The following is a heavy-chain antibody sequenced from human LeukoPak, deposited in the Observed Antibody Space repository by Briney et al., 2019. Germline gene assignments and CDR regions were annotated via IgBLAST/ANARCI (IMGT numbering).Heavy chain of an antibody. D-gene: IGHD3-22*01. CDR2: ISAYNGNT. J-gene: IGHJ4*02. CDR3: ARLPDYDNSVYTSSIDY. Sequence: GASVKVSCKASGYTFTSYGISWVRQAPGQGLEWMGWISAYNGNTNYAQKLQGRVTMTTDTSTSTAYMELRSLRSDDTAVYYCARLPDYDNSVYTSSIDYWGQGTLVTVSS. CDR1: GYTFTSYG. V-gene: IGHV1-18*01.